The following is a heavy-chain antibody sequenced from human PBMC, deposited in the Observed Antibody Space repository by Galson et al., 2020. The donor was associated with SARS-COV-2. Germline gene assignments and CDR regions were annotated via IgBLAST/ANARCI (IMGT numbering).Heavy chain of an antibody. V-gene: IGHV3-48*02. Sequence: GGSLRLSCVGSGFTFTNYGMAWVRQAPGKGLEWISYLSSNDFTKYYAVSVKGRFSISRDNSKNSLYLQMNSLRDEDTAVYYCARADDYGDYYFDYWGQGTLVTVSS. D-gene: IGHD4-17*01. CDR1: GFTFTNYG. J-gene: IGHJ4*02. CDR2: LSSNDFTK. CDR3: ARADDYGDYYFDY.